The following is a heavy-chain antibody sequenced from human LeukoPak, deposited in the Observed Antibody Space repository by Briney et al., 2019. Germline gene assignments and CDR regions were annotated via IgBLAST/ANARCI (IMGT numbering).Heavy chain of an antibody. Sequence: GGSLRLSCAASGFTVSSKYMSWVRQAPGKGLEWVPIIYSDGSTYYADSVKGRFTISRDNSQNTVFLQMNSLRAEDTAVYYCARQYISGWFFDYWGQGALVTVSS. J-gene: IGHJ4*02. CDR1: GFTVSSKY. CDR3: ARQYISGWFFDY. D-gene: IGHD6-19*01. CDR2: IYSDGST. V-gene: IGHV3-66*04.